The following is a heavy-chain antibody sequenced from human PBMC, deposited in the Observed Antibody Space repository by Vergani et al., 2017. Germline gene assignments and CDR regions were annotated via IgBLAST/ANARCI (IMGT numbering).Heavy chain of an antibody. CDR3: AKASIRDYYDSSGYLKTDAFDI. CDR2: ISGSGGST. Sequence: EVQLLESGGGLVQPGGSLRLSCAASGFTFSSYAMSWVRQAPGKGLEWVSAISGSGGSTYYADSVKGRFTISSDKSKNTLYLQMNSLRAEDTAVYYCAKASIRDYYDSSGYLKTDAFDIWGQGTMVTVSS. D-gene: IGHD3-22*01. J-gene: IGHJ3*02. V-gene: IGHV3-23*01. CDR1: GFTFSSYA.